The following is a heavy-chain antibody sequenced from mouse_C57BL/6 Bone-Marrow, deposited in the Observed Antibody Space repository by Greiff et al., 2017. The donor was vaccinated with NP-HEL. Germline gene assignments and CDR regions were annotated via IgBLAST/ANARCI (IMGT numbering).Heavy chain of an antibody. Sequence: QVQLQQSGAELAKPGASVKLSCQASGYTFPSYWMHWVKQRPGQGLEWIGYINPSSGYPKYNQKFKDKATLTADKSSSTAYMQLSSLTYEDAAVYYCARCYYVDYWGQGTTLTVSS. CDR3: ARCYYVDY. J-gene: IGHJ2*01. V-gene: IGHV1-7*01. CDR2: INPSSGYP. CDR1: GYTFPSYW.